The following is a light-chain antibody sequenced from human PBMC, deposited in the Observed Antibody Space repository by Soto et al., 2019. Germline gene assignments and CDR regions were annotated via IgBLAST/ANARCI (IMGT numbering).Light chain of an antibody. Sequence: EIVLTQSHATLSFSPVERSPLXLGASQSVSRYLAWYQQKPGQAPRLLIYDASNRAIGIPARFSGSGSGTDFTLTISSLEPEDFAVYYCQHYGTSPEVTFGQGTRLEIK. CDR2: DAS. CDR3: QHYGTSPEVT. J-gene: IGKJ5*01. V-gene: IGKV3-11*01. CDR1: QSVSRY.